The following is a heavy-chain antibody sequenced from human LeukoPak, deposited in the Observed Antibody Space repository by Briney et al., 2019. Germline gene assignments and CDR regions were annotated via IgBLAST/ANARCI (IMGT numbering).Heavy chain of an antibody. CDR1: GLTFSDSR. CDR2: VSDSGSSA. CDR3: APELRGAAWSLDG. D-gene: IGHD2-21*02. V-gene: IGHV3-23*01. J-gene: IGHJ4*02. Sequence: GGSLRLSCAVSGLTFSDSRMIWVRHAPEKRLEWVSVVSDSGSSAYYKDSVKGRFTISRDNSKNTLYLQMNSLRAGITAVYYCAPELRGAAWSLDGWGQGSLVTVSS.